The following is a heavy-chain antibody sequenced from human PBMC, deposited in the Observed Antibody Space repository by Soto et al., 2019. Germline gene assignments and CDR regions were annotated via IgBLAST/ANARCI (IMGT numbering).Heavy chain of an antibody. CDR2: IYPGDSDT. CDR3: ARADYDYIWGSYRW. Sequence: GESLKISCKGSGYSFTSYWIGWVRQMPGKGLEWMGIIYPGDSDTRYSPSFQGQVTVSADKSISTAYLQWSSLKASDTAMYYCARADYDYIWGSYRWWGQGTLVPVSS. CDR1: GYSFTSYW. D-gene: IGHD3-16*02. J-gene: IGHJ4*02. V-gene: IGHV5-51*01.